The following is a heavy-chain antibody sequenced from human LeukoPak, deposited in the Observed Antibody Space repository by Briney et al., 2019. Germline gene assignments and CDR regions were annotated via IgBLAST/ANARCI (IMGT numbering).Heavy chain of an antibody. D-gene: IGHD3-10*01. Sequence: PGGSLRLSCAASGFTFSSYSMNWVRQAPGKGLEWVSAISGSGGSTYYADSVKGRFTISRDNSKNTLYLQMNSLRAEDTAVYYCAKDKLAYYGSGTGGYFDYWGQGTLVTVSS. V-gene: IGHV3-23*01. CDR2: ISGSGGST. CDR3: AKDKLAYYGSGTGGYFDY. CDR1: GFTFSSYS. J-gene: IGHJ4*02.